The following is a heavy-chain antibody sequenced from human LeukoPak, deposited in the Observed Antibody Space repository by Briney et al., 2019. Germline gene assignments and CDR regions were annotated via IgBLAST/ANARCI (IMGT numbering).Heavy chain of an antibody. D-gene: IGHD6-25*01. CDR3: AAERLYGILDY. V-gene: IGHV1-24*01. J-gene: IGHJ4*02. Sequence: ASVKVSCKVSGYTLTELSMHWVRQTPGKGLEWMGGSDNEKRDTIYARKFQGRVTMTEDTSTDTAYMELSSLRSEDTAVYYCAAERLYGILDYWGQGTLVTVSS. CDR2: SDNEKRDT. CDR1: GYTLTELS.